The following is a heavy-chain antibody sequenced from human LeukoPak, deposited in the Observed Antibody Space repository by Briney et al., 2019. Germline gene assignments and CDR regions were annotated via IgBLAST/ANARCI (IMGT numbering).Heavy chain of an antibody. Sequence: PSETLSLTCTVSGGSISSYYWSWIRQPPGKGLEWIGYIYYSGSTNYNPSLKSRVTISVGTSRNQFSLKLSSVTASDTAMYYCARHLYESRGQASFDYWGQGTLVTVSS. J-gene: IGHJ4*02. CDR1: GGSISSYY. D-gene: IGHD3-22*01. CDR3: ARHLYESRGQASFDY. CDR2: IYYSGST. V-gene: IGHV4-59*08.